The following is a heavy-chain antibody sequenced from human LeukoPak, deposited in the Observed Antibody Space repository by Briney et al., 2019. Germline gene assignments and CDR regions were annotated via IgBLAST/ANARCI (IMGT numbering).Heavy chain of an antibody. D-gene: IGHD3-10*01. CDR2: ISNDGSDK. CDR1: GFTFSNYA. Sequence: GGSLRLPCAASGFTFSNYAMHWVRQAPGKGLEWVAVISNDGSDKHFEDSVKGRFTISRDNSKNTLYLQMNSLRAEDTAMYYCAKQHDSGGLDDYWGQGTLVTVSS. V-gene: IGHV3-30*18. CDR3: AKQHDSGGLDDY. J-gene: IGHJ4*02.